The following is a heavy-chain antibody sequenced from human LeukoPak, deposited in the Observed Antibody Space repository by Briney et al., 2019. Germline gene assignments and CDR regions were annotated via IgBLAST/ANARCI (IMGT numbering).Heavy chain of an antibody. CDR2: ISSYSNYI. V-gene: IGHV3-21*01. CDR3: AREGAVFSGGSYYGLGAFDI. CDR1: GFTFSSYA. D-gene: IGHD2-15*01. J-gene: IGHJ3*02. Sequence: PGGPLRLSCAASGFTFSSYAMSWVRQAPGKGLEWVSSISSYSNYIYYADSLKGRFTISRDNAKNSLYLQMNSLRAEDTAVYYCAREGAVFSGGSYYGLGAFDIWGQGTMVTVSS.